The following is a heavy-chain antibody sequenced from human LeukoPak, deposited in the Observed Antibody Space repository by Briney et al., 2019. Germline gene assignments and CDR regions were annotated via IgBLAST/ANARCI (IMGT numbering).Heavy chain of an antibody. CDR3: ARGERNWNYKAPDY. Sequence: GGSLRLSCAASGFPFTSYWMSWVRQAPGKGLEWVANIKQDGSQKYYVDSVKGRFTISRDNAKNSLYLQMNSLRAEDTAVYYCARGERNWNYKAPDYWGQGTLVTVSS. J-gene: IGHJ4*02. V-gene: IGHV3-7*02. CDR2: IKQDGSQK. CDR1: GFPFTSYW. D-gene: IGHD1-7*01.